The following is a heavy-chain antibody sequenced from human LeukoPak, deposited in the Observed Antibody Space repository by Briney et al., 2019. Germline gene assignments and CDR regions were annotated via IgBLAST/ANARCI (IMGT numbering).Heavy chain of an antibody. V-gene: IGHV4-39*01. CDR3: ARLSGSYRGDYFDY. D-gene: IGHD1-26*01. Sequence: PSETLSLTCTVSGGSISNSSYYWGWIRQPPGKGLEWIGSIYYSGSTYYNPSLKSRVTISVDTSKNQFSLKLSSVTAADTAVYYCARLSGSYRGDYFDYWGQGTLVTVSS. J-gene: IGHJ4*02. CDR1: GGSISNSSYY. CDR2: IYYSGST.